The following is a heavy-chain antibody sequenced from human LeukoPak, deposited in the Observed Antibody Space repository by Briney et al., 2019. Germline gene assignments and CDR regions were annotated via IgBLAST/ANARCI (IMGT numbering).Heavy chain of an antibody. Sequence: SETLSLTCAVYGGSFSGYYWSWIRQPPGKGLEWIGEINHSGSTNYNPSLKSRVTISVDTSKNQFSLKLSSVTAADTAVYYCARLLGSSWYYFDYWGQGTLVTVSS. J-gene: IGHJ4*02. CDR3: ARLLGSSWYYFDY. D-gene: IGHD6-13*01. V-gene: IGHV4-34*01. CDR2: INHSGST. CDR1: GGSFSGYY.